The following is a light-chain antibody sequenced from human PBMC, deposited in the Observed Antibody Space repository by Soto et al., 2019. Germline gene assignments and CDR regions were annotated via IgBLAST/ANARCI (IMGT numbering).Light chain of an antibody. J-gene: IGKJ5*01. CDR3: QQYGSSPLIT. CDR2: GVS. Sequence: EIVVTRSRGTLSLSPGQRATLSCRASQRLSASDITWYQQKPGQAPKFLIYGVSSRATGIPDRFSGSGSGTDFTLTISRLEPEDFAVYHCQQYGSSPLITFAQGTRLAI. V-gene: IGKV3-20*01. CDR1: QRLSASD.